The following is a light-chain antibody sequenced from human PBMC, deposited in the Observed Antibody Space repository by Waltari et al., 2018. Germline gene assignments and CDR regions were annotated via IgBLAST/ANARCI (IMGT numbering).Light chain of an antibody. CDR3: QHYVSLPVT. V-gene: IGKV3-20*01. CDR1: HSVSRS. Sequence: CSASHSVSRSLAWHQQNPGQAPRLLIYGASNRATGIPDRFSGSGSGTDFSLIISRREPEDFAVYYCQHYVSLPVTFGQGSKVEIK. CDR2: GAS. J-gene: IGKJ1*01.